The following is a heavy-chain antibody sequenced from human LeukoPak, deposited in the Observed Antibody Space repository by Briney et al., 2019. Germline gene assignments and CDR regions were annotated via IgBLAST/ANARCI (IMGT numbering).Heavy chain of an antibody. J-gene: IGHJ6*04. CDR3: TKYSSSHGMDV. V-gene: IGHV3-49*04. CDR2: IRSKAYGGTT. CDR1: GFTFGDYA. Sequence: GRSLRLSCTASGFTFGDYAMSWVRQAPGKGLEWVGFIRSKAYGGTTEYAASVKGRFTISRDDSKSIAYLQMNSLKTEDTAVYYCTKYSSSHGMDVWGKGTTVPVSS. D-gene: IGHD6-13*01.